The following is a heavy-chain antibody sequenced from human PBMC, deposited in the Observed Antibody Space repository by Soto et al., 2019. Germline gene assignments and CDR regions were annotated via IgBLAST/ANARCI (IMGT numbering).Heavy chain of an antibody. Sequence: SETLSLTCSVSGASISSFNWNWVRQPAGKGPEWVGRLNIAGTINYNPSLKSRITMSMDTSKNQLSLKLTSMTAADTAVYYCARDMHAGFTHYFDPWGQGTLVTVSS. CDR3: ARDMHAGFTHYFDP. J-gene: IGHJ5*02. D-gene: IGHD1-26*01. CDR1: GASISSFN. CDR2: LNIAGTI. V-gene: IGHV4-4*07.